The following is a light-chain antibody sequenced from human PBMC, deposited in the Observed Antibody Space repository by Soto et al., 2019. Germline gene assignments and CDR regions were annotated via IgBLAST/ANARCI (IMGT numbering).Light chain of an antibody. V-gene: IGKV3-15*01. CDR1: QSVRDN. J-gene: IGKJ2*01. CDR3: QQHNDWPPST. CDR2: GAS. Sequence: ETLLTQSPATLSVSPGERATLSCRASQSVRDNLAWYQQKPGQAPRLLIHGASTRAPGIPDRFSGSGFGTEFSLTISSLQSEDFAVYYCQQHNDWPPSTFGQGTKLEIK.